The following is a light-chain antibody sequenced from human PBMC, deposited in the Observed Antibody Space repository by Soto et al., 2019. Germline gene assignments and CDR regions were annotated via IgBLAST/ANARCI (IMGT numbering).Light chain of an antibody. CDR3: QQYGSSPA. CDR2: GAS. V-gene: IGKV3-20*01. J-gene: IGKJ4*01. CDR1: QSVSSSY. Sequence: IVLTQSPGTLSLSPGERATLSCRASQSVSSSYLAWYQQKPGQAPRLLIYGASSRATGIPDRFSGSGSGTDFTLIISRLEPEDFAVYYCQQYGSSPAFGGGTKVEIK.